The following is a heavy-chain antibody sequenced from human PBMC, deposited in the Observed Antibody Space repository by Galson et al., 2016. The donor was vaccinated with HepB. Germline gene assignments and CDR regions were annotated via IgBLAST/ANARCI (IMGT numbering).Heavy chain of an antibody. V-gene: IGHV3-21*01. J-gene: IGHJ5*01. CDR2: ISSGSDGYI. D-gene: IGHD5-12*01. CDR1: GFTFSRGS. Sequence: SLRLSCAASGFTFSRGSMIWVRQAPGKGLEWVSSISSGSDGYIYYADSVKGRFTISRDDAKNSLYLQMNNLSVGDTAIYHCAQEVGWLRFAFGSWGQGTLVTVSS. CDR3: AQEVGWLRFAFGS.